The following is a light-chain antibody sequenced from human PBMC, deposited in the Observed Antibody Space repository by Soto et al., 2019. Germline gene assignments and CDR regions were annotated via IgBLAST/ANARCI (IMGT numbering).Light chain of an antibody. CDR3: QRYDASPT. CDR2: GAS. V-gene: IGKV3-20*01. CDR1: QTVPNNY. Sequence: EIVLTQSPGTLSLSVGERATLSCRSSQTVPNNYLVWYQQKPGQTPTVLIYGASNRAAGIPDRFSGSGSGTXFXLXISXXXXEDFAVYYCQRYDASPTFGQGTRVE. J-gene: IGKJ1*01.